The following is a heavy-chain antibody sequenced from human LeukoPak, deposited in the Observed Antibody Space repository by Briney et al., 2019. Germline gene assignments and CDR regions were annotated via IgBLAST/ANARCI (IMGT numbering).Heavy chain of an antibody. Sequence: PGRSLRLSCAASGFTFSSYGMHWVRQAPGKGLEWVAVISYDGSNKYHADSVKGRFTISRDNSKNTLYLQMNSLRAEDTAVYYCAKTVVFYFDYWDQGTLVTVSS. V-gene: IGHV3-30*18. CDR1: GFTFSSYG. CDR2: ISYDGSNK. D-gene: IGHD3-10*01. J-gene: IGHJ4*02. CDR3: AKTVVFYFDY.